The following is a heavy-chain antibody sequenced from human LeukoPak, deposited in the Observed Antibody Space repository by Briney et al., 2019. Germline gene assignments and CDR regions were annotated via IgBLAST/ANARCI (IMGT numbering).Heavy chain of an antibody. CDR2: MIPNSGGT. CDR1: GYTFTSYD. D-gene: IGHD3-3*01. J-gene: IGHJ5*02. CDR3: AKESAYHLDL. Sequence: ASVKVSCKASGYTFTSYDINWVRQAPGQGLEWMGWMIPNSGGTNYAQNFHGRVTMTRDTSISTAHMELNNLRSDDTAVYYCAKESAYHLDLWGQGTLVTVSS. V-gene: IGHV1-2*02.